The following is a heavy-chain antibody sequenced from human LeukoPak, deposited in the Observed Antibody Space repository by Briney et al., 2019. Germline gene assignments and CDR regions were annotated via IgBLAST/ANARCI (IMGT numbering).Heavy chain of an antibody. J-gene: IGHJ4*02. Sequence: ASVKVSCKASGYTFTGYYMHWVRQAPGQGLEWMGWINPNSGGTNYAQKFQGRVTMTRDTSISTAYMELSSLGSDDTAVYYCARDRHWNQGNFDYWGQGTLVTVSS. CDR2: INPNSGGT. V-gene: IGHV1-2*02. D-gene: IGHD1-1*01. CDR1: GYTFTGYY. CDR3: ARDRHWNQGNFDY.